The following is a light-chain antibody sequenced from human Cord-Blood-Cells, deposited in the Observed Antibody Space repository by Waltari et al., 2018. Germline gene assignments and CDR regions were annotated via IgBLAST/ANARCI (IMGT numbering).Light chain of an antibody. CDR2: DAS. Sequence: EIVLTQSPATLSLSPGERATLSCRASQSVSSYLAWYQQKPGQAPRPLIYDASNRATGXXXRFICSGCGADFTLTISSLEPEDFAVYYCQQRSNWPLTFGGVTKVEIK. CDR1: QSVSSY. CDR3: QQRSNWPLT. J-gene: IGKJ4*01. V-gene: IGKV3-11*01.